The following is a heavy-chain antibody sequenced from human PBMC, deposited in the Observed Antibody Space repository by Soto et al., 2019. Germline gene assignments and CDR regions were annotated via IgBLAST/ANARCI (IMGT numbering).Heavy chain of an antibody. CDR2: INHSGST. CDR3: ARGRVRFFYWLPPDFDL. CDR1: GGSFSGYY. D-gene: IGHD3-9*01. V-gene: IGHV4-34*01. J-gene: IGHJ2*01. Sequence: QVQLQQWGAGLLKPSETLSLTCAVYGGSFSGYYWSWIRQPPGKGLEWIGEINHSGSTNYNPSLKSRGTLSVDTSKDQFSLKLSSVAAADTAVYYCARGRVRFFYWLPPDFDLLGRGTLVTVSS.